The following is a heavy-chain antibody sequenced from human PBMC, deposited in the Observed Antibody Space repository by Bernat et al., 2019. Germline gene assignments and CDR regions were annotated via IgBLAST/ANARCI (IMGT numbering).Heavy chain of an antibody. V-gene: IGHV3-30*01. CDR1: GFTFSSYA. CDR3: ARGGGYSSDGFDY. D-gene: IGHD5-18*01. Sequence: QVQLVESGGGVVQPGRSLRLSCAASGFTFSSYAIHWVRQAPGKGLEWVAVISYDGSNKYYADSVKGRFTISRDNSESTLYLQMNSLRAEDTAVYYCARGGGYSSDGFDYWGQGTLVTVSS. CDR2: ISYDGSNK. J-gene: IGHJ4*02.